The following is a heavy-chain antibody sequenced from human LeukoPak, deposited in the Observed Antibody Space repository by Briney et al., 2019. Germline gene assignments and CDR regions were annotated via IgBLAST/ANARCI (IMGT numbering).Heavy chain of an antibody. CDR1: GGSISSYY. V-gene: IGHV4-4*07. CDR2: IYTSGST. D-gene: IGHD1-26*01. Sequence: SETLSLTCTVSGGSISSYYWSWIRQPAGKGLEWIGRIYTSGSTNYNPSLKSRVTMSVDTSKNQFSLKLSSVTAADTAVYYCARTPRGSPWRYYYYGMDVWGQGTTVTVSS. CDR3: ARTPRGSPWRYYYYGMDV. J-gene: IGHJ6*02.